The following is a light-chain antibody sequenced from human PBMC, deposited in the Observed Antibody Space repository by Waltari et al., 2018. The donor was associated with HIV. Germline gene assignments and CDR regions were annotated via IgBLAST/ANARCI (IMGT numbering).Light chain of an antibody. V-gene: IGLV8-61*01. CDR3: VLYMGSGLWV. J-gene: IGLJ3*02. CDR1: SGSVSTNYY. Sequence: QTVVTQEPSFSVSPGGTVTLTCGLSSGSVSTNYYPSWYQQTPGQAPRTLIHSTNTRSSGVPDRFSGSIVGNKAALTITGAQADDESDYYCVLYMGSGLWVFGGGTKLTVL. CDR2: STN.